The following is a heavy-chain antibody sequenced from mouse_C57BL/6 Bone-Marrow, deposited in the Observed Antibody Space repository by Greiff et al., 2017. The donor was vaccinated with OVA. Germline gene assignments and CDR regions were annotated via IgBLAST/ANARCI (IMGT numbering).Heavy chain of an antibody. Sequence: VQLQQSGAELVRPGASVTLSCKASGYTFTDYEMHWVKQTPVHGLEWIGAIDPETGGTAYNQKFKGKAILTADKSSSTAYMELRSLTSEDSDVYYCTRYDYYGSSPYYAMDYWGQGTSVTVSS. CDR1: GYTFTDYE. CDR2: IDPETGGT. J-gene: IGHJ4*01. V-gene: IGHV1-15*01. D-gene: IGHD1-1*01. CDR3: TRYDYYGSSPYYAMDY.